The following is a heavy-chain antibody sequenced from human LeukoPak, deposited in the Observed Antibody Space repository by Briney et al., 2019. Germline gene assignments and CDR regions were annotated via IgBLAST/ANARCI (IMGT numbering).Heavy chain of an antibody. J-gene: IGHJ4*02. CDR2: ISETGDRT. CDR3: ATDDYENSGQHY. Sequence: LPGGSLRLSCAASGFPFSSYAMNWVRQAPGKGLEWVSAISETGDRTHYADSVKGWFTVSRDNPKDTLYLQMDSLRAEDTAVYYCATDDYENSGQHYWGQGTLVTVSS. V-gene: IGHV3-23*01. CDR1: GFPFSSYA. D-gene: IGHD3-22*01.